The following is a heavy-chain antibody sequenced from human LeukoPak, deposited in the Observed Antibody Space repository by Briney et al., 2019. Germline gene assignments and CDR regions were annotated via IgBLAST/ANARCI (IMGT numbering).Heavy chain of an antibody. D-gene: IGHD3-10*01. CDR2: INHSGST. CDR3: ARGPVLLWFGELLSKYNWFDP. Sequence: PSETLSLTCAVYGGSFSGYYWSWIRQPPGKGLEWIGEINHSGSTSYNPSLKSRVTISVDTSKNQFSLKLSSVTAADTAVYYCARGPVLLWFGELLSKYNWFDPWGQGTLVTVSS. J-gene: IGHJ5*02. V-gene: IGHV4-34*01. CDR1: GGSFSGYY.